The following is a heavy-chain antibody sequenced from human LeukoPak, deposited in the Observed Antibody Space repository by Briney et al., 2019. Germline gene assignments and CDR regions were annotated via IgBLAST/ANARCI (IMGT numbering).Heavy chain of an antibody. CDR3: AKDYDSSSWEPIDY. CDR2: ISGSGGST. J-gene: IGHJ4*02. CDR1: GFTFSSYA. V-gene: IGHV3-23*01. D-gene: IGHD6-13*01. Sequence: PGGSLRLSCAASGFTFSSYAMSWVRQAPGKGLEWVSAISGSGGSTYYADSVKGRFTISRDNSKNTLYLQMNSLRAEDTAVYYCAKDYDSSSWEPIDYWGQGTLVTVSP.